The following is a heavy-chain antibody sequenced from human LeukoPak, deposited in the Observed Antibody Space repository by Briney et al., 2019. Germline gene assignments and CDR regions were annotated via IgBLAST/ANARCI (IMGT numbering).Heavy chain of an antibody. Sequence: GGSLRLSCAASGFTFSSYWMSWVRQAPGKGLEWVANIKQDGSEKYYVDSVKGRFTISRDNAKNSLYLQMNSLRAEDTAVYYCARGRLFHYDILTGYSWVFDYWGQGTLVTVSS. D-gene: IGHD3-9*01. V-gene: IGHV3-7*01. CDR2: IKQDGSEK. CDR1: GFTFSSYW. CDR3: ARGRLFHYDILTGYSWVFDY. J-gene: IGHJ4*02.